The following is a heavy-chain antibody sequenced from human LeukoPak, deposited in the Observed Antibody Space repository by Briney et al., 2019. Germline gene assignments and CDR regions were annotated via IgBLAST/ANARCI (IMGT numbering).Heavy chain of an antibody. J-gene: IGHJ6*03. CDR1: GYTFTSYD. D-gene: IGHD3-3*01. CDR3: ARRYYGFWSGYPVNYYYYMDV. CDR2: MNPNSGNT. Sequence: ASVKVSCKASGYTFTSYDINWVRQATGQGLEWKGWMNPNSGNTGYAQKFQGRVTITRNTSISTAYMELSSLRSEDTAVYYCARRYYGFWSGYPVNYYYYMDVWGKGTTVTVSS. V-gene: IGHV1-8*03.